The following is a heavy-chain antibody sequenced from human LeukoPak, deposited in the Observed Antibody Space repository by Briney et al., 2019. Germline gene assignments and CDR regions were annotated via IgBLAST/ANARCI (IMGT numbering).Heavy chain of an antibody. CDR3: ARSNKDYDYVWGSYRYPYYYYYMDV. J-gene: IGHJ6*03. Sequence: SETLSLTCAVYGGSFSGYYWSWIRQPPGKGLEWIGEINHSGSTNYNPSLKSRVTISVDTSKNQFSLKLSSVTAADTAVYYCARSNKDYDYVWGSYRYPYYYYYMDVWGKGTTVTVSS. V-gene: IGHV4-34*01. D-gene: IGHD3-16*02. CDR2: INHSGST. CDR1: GGSFSGYY.